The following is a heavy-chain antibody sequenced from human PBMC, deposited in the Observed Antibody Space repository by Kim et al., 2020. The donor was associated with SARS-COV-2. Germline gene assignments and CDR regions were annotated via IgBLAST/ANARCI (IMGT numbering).Heavy chain of an antibody. J-gene: IGHJ3*02. V-gene: IGHV4-34*01. D-gene: IGHD3-9*01. CDR1: GGSFSGYY. Sequence: SETLSLTCAVYGGSFSGYYWSWIRQPPGKGLEWIGEINHSGSTNYNPSLKSRVTISVDTSKNQFSLKLSSVTAADTAVYYCARGRGRWGYYDILTGLNAFDIWGQGTMVTVSS. CDR2: INHSGST. CDR3: ARGRGRWGYYDILTGLNAFDI.